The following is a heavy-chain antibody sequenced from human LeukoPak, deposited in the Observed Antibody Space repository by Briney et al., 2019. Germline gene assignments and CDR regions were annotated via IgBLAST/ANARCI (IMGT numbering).Heavy chain of an antibody. CDR3: AREYCSSTSCYTRWFDP. J-gene: IGHJ5*02. Sequence: SETLSLTCTVSGGSISSYYWSWIRQPPGKGLEWIGYIYYSGSTNYNPSLKSRVTISVDTSKNQFSLKLSSVTAADTAVYYCAREYCSSTSCYTRWFDPWGQGTLVTVSS. D-gene: IGHD2-2*02. CDR1: GGSISSYY. V-gene: IGHV4-59*01. CDR2: IYYSGST.